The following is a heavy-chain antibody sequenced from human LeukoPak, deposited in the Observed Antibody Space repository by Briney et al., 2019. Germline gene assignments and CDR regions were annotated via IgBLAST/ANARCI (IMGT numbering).Heavy chain of an antibody. V-gene: IGHV3-15*01. CDR3: TTDHQWELLPEGAFDI. CDR1: GFTFSNAW. J-gene: IGHJ4*02. D-gene: IGHD1-26*01. Sequence: GGSLNLSCAASGFTFSNAWMSWVCQAPGKGLEWVGRIKSKTDGGTTDYAAPVKGRFTISRDDSKNTLYLQMNSLKTEDIAVYYCTTDHQWELLPEGAFDIWGQGTLVTVSS. CDR2: IKSKTDGGTT.